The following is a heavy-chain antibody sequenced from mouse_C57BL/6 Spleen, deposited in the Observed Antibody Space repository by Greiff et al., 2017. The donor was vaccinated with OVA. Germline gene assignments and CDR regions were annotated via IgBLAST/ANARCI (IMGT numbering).Heavy chain of an antibody. Sequence: VKLMESGPGLVQPSQSLSITCTVSGFSLTSYGVHWVRQSPGKGLEWLGVIWRGGSTDYNAAFMSRLSITKDNSKSQVFFKMNSLQADDTAIYYCAKKTGYYGSSLYAMDYWGQGTSVTVSS. J-gene: IGHJ4*01. CDR3: AKKTGYYGSSLYAMDY. CDR1: GFSLTSYG. CDR2: IWRGGST. D-gene: IGHD1-1*01. V-gene: IGHV2-5*01.